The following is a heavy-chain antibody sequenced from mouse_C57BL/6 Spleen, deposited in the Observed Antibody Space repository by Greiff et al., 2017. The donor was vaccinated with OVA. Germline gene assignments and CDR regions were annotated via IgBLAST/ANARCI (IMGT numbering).Heavy chain of an antibody. D-gene: IGHD3-2*01. J-gene: IGHJ3*01. CDR2: INPSSGYT. V-gene: IGHV1-4*01. Sequence: QVQLKQSGAELARPGASVKMSCKASGYTFTSYTMHWVKQRPGKGLEWIGYINPSSGYTKYNQKFKDKATLTADKSSSTAYMQLSSLTSEDAAVYYGARGDMAAWFAYGGQGTLVTVSA. CDR3: ARGDMAAWFAY. CDR1: GYTFTSYT.